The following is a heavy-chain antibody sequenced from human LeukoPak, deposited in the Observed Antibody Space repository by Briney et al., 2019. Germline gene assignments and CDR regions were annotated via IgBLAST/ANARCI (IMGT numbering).Heavy chain of an antibody. Sequence: PSETLSLTCTVSGGSISSSSYYWGWIRQPPGKGLEWIGSIYYSGSTYYNPSLKSRVTISVDTSKNQFSLKLSSVTAADTAVYYCARDWGSYYYYYMDVWGKGTTVTVSS. J-gene: IGHJ6*03. V-gene: IGHV4-39*07. CDR2: IYYSGST. CDR1: GGSISSSSYY. D-gene: IGHD3-16*01. CDR3: ARDWGSYYYYYMDV.